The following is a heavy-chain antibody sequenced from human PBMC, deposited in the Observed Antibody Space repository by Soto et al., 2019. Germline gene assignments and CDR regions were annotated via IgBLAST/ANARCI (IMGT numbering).Heavy chain of an antibody. CDR3: ARGLWDSSGPWYYYYYYGMDV. Sequence: ASVKVSCRASGYTFTSYDINWVRQATGQGLEWMGWMNPNSGNTGYAQKFQGRVTMTRNTSISTAYMELSSLRSEDTAVYYCARGLWDSSGPWYYYYYYGMDVWGQGTTVTVSS. CDR2: MNPNSGNT. D-gene: IGHD3-22*01. V-gene: IGHV1-8*01. J-gene: IGHJ6*02. CDR1: GYTFTSYD.